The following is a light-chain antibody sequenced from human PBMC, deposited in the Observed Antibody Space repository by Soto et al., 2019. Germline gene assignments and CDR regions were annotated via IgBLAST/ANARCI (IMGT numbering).Light chain of an antibody. Sequence: EIVLTQSPATLSLSPGEGATLSCRASQSVSSYLAWYQQKPGQAPRLLIYDASNRATGIPARFSGSGSGTDFTLTISSLEREDFAVYYCQQRSNGPRTFGQGTKV. J-gene: IGKJ1*01. CDR2: DAS. V-gene: IGKV3-11*01. CDR3: QQRSNGPRT. CDR1: QSVSSY.